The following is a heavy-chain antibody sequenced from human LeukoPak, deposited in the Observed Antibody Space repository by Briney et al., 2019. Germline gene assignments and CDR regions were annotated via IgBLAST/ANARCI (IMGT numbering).Heavy chain of an antibody. Sequence: GGSLRLSCAASGFTFSSYAMSWVRQAPGKGLEWVSAISGSGGSTYYADSVKGRFTISRDNSKNTLYLQMNSLRAEDTSVYYCARAEYYDILTGPPDIWGQGTMVTVSS. J-gene: IGHJ3*02. CDR1: GFTFSSYA. V-gene: IGHV3-23*01. CDR3: ARAEYYDILTGPPDI. D-gene: IGHD3-9*01. CDR2: ISGSGGST.